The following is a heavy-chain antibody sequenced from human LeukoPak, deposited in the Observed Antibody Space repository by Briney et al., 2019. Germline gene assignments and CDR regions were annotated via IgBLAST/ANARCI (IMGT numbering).Heavy chain of an antibody. Sequence: GASVKVSCKASGGTFNSYAISWVRQAPGQGLEWMGGIIPMFETANYAQKFQGRVTITADEFTTTVYMELSSLRSEDTAVYYWARRGGWQLLGGLDLWGQGTLVTVSS. D-gene: IGHD4-23*01. CDR3: ARRGGWQLLGGLDL. J-gene: IGHJ4*02. CDR1: GGTFNSYA. CDR2: IIPMFETA. V-gene: IGHV1-69*13.